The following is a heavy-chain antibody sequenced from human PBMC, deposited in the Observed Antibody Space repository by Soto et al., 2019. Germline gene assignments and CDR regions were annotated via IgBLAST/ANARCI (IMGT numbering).Heavy chain of an antibody. CDR1: GDSVSSSSAA. V-gene: IGHV6-1*01. J-gene: IGHJ6*02. CDR2: TYYRSKWIH. CDR3: AGVVWFRGMDV. D-gene: IGHD3-16*01. Sequence: SQTLSLTCDISGDSVSSSSAAWNWIRQSPSRGLEWLGRTYYRSKWIHEYTVSMESRITINPDTSKNQFSLHIYSVTPEDTAVYYCAGVVWFRGMDVWGQGXPVTV.